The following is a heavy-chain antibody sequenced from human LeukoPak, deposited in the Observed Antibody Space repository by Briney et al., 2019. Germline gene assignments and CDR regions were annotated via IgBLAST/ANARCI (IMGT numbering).Heavy chain of an antibody. CDR3: ARGDYQWLALDY. Sequence: GASVKVSCKASGYTFTSYDINWVRQATGQGLEWMGWMNPNSGNTGYAQKFQGRVTMTRNTSISTAYMELSSLRSEDTAVYYCARGDYQWLALDYWGQGTLVTVSS. J-gene: IGHJ4*02. V-gene: IGHV1-8*01. CDR1: GYTFTSYD. CDR2: MNPNSGNT. D-gene: IGHD6-19*01.